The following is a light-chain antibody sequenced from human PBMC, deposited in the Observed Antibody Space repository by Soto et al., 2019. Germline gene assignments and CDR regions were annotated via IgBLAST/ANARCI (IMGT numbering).Light chain of an antibody. V-gene: IGKV3D-15*01. J-gene: IGKJ1*01. CDR2: DTS. CDR3: QQYGNSPQT. Sequence: EIEITQSPATLSASLGERATLSCRASQSVSSNLAWYQQKPGQAPELLIYDTSTRATGVPDRFSGSGSGTEFTLTISRLETEDFAVYYCQQYGNSPQTFGQGTKGDIK. CDR1: QSVSSN.